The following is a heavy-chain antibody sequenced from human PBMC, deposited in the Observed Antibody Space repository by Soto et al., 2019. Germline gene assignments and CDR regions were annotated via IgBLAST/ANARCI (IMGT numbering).Heavy chain of an antibody. J-gene: IGHJ5*02. CDR3: ARETQWLNWFDH. V-gene: IGHV3-48*01. D-gene: IGHD6-19*01. CDR1: GFTFSSYS. CDR2: NSSSSSTI. Sequence: EEQLVESGGGLVQPGGSLRLSCAASGFTFSSYSMNWVRQAPGKGLEWVSYNSSSSSTIYYADSVKGRFTISRDNAKNSLYLQMNSLRAEDTAVYYCARETQWLNWFDHWGQGTLVTVSS.